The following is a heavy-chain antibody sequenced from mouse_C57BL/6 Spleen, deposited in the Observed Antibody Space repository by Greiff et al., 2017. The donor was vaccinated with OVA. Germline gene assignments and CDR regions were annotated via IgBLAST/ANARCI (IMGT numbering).Heavy chain of an antibody. J-gene: IGHJ1*03. Sequence: VQLQQSGAELVRPGASVKLSCKASGYTFTDYYINWVKQRPGQGLEWIARIYPGSGNTYYNEKFKGKATLTAEKSSSTAYMQLSSLTSEDSAVYFCARSRYYGSPYFDVWGTGTTVTVSS. V-gene: IGHV1-76*01. CDR2: IYPGSGNT. CDR3: ARSRYYGSPYFDV. CDR1: GYTFTDYY. D-gene: IGHD1-1*01.